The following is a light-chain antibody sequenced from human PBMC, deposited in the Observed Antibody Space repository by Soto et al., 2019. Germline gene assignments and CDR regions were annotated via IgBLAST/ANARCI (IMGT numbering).Light chain of an antibody. J-gene: IGLJ1*01. CDR2: EVI. CDR1: SSDIGGYNS. CDR3: SSYTSTSSYV. V-gene: IGLV2-14*03. Sequence: QSVLTQPASVSGSPGQSITISCTGTSSDIGGYNSVSWYQQHPGKAPKLIIYEVINRPSGVSDRFSGSKSGNTASLTISGLQAEDEADYYCSSYTSTSSYVFATGTKLTVL.